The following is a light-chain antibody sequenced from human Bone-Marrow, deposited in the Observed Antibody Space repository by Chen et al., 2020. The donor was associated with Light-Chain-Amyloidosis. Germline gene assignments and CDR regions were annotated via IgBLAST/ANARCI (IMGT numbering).Light chain of an antibody. V-gene: IGKV3-20*01. Sequence: EMVLTQSPGTLSSSPGDSATRSCRASQSISSTTLAWFQQQPGQAPRLLIYGASSRATGIPDRFSGSGSGTDFTLTISTLEPEDFAVYFCQQYGSSPLTFGGGTKV. CDR2: GAS. J-gene: IGKJ4*01. CDR1: QSISSTT. CDR3: QQYGSSPLT.